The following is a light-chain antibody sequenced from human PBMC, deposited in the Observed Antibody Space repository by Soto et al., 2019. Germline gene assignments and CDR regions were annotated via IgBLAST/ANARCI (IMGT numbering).Light chain of an antibody. Sequence: DIQMTQSPSSLSASVGDRVTITCQASQAISDCLNWYQQKPGKAPKLLIYDASNLETGVPSRFSGSGSGTDFTFTISSLQLEDPATYYCQQCDDLPFTFGPGTKVDIK. CDR1: QAISDC. J-gene: IGKJ3*01. V-gene: IGKV1-33*01. CDR3: QQCDDLPFT. CDR2: DAS.